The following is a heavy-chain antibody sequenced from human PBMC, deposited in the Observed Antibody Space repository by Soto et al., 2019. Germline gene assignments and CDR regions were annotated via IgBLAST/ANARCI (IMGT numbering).Heavy chain of an antibody. V-gene: IGHV3-33*01. CDR2: IWYDGSNK. Sequence: QVQLVESGGGVVQPGRSLRLSCTASGFTFSTYGMHWVRQAPGKGLEWVTVIWYDGSNKYYADSVKGRFTISRDNSKNTLYLQMNSLRADDTAGYYCARGGGSGSSFVGYYYYTLDVWGQGTTVTVSS. J-gene: IGHJ6*02. CDR3: ARGGGSGSSFVGYYYYTLDV. D-gene: IGHD1-26*01. CDR1: GFTFSTYG.